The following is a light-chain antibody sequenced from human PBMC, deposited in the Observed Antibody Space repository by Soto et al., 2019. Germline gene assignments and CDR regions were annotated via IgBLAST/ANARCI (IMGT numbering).Light chain of an antibody. CDR1: QSVTSSY. CDR2: GVS. J-gene: IGKJ4*01. V-gene: IGKV3-20*01. CDR3: QQYGDSPLT. Sequence: EIVITQSPGTLSLSPGEKATLSCRASQSVTSSYLAWYQQKPGQAPRLLIYGVSSRATGIPDRFSGSGAGTDFTLTISRLEPEDFAVYYCQQYGDSPLTFGGGTKVDIK.